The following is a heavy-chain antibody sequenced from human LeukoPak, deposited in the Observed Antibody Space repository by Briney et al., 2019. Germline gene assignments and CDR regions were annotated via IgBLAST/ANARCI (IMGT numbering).Heavy chain of an antibody. CDR2: IIPIFGTA. Sequence: SVKVSCKASGGTFSSYAISWVRQAPGQGLEWMGGIIPIFGTANYAQKFQGRVPITADKSTSTAYMELSSLRSEDTAVYYCARDVYCSGGSCPHAEYFQHWGQGTLVTVSS. V-gene: IGHV1-69*06. D-gene: IGHD2-15*01. CDR3: ARDVYCSGGSCPHAEYFQH. CDR1: GGTFSSYA. J-gene: IGHJ1*01.